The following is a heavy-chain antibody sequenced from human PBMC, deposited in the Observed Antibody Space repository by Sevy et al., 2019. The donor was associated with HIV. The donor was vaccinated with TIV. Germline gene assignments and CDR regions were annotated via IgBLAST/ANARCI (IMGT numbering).Heavy chain of an antibody. V-gene: IGHV1-18*01. D-gene: IGHD3-10*01. J-gene: IGHJ5*02. CDR2: IGAYNGNR. CDR1: GYTFSSYG. Sequence: ASVKVSCKASGYTFSSYGISWVRQAPGQGLEWMGWIGAYNGNRKYAQNLQDRVTMTKDTSTRTAYMELRSLRSDDTAVYFCARLSTARGKSNWFDPWGQGTLVTVSS. CDR3: ARLSTARGKSNWFDP.